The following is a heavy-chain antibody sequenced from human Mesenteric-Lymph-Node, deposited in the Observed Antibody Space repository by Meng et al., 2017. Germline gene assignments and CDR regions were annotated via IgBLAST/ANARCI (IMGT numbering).Heavy chain of an antibody. CDR1: GGSISSGGYY. CDR2: IYYSGST. CDR3: ARFSYGSGVFGLDV. Sequence: LRLSCTVSGGSISSGGYYWSWIRHHPGKGLEWIGYIYYSGSTYYNPSLKSLVIISVDTSKNQFSLNLSSVTVTDTAVYFCARFSYGSGVFGLDVWGQGTTVTVSS. D-gene: IGHD3-10*01. J-gene: IGHJ6*02. V-gene: IGHV4-31*01.